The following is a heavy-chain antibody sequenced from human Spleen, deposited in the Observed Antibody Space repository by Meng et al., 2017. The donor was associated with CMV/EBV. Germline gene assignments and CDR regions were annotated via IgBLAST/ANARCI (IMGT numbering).Heavy chain of an antibody. CDR1: TFSNAW. Sequence: TFSNAWMSWVRQAPGKGLEWVGRIKSKTDGGTTDYAAPVKGRFTISRDDSKNTLYLQMNSLKTEDTAVYYCTTVDIVVVPAAITLDYWGQGTLVTVSS. J-gene: IGHJ4*02. D-gene: IGHD2-2*01. V-gene: IGHV3-15*01. CDR2: IKSKTDGGTT. CDR3: TTVDIVVVPAAITLDY.